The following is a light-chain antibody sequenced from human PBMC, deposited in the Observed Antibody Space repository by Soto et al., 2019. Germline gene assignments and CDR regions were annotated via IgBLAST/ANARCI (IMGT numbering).Light chain of an antibody. J-gene: IGKJ4*01. V-gene: IGKV1-8*01. CDR3: QQVNVYPST. CDR2: DAS. Sequence: AIRMTQSPSSLSASTGDRVTITCRASQGISSYLAWYQQKPGKAPKLLIYDASTLHSGVPSRFSGGGSGTDFNLTISRLQTEDFATYYCQQVNVYPSTFGGGTKVDIK. CDR1: QGISSY.